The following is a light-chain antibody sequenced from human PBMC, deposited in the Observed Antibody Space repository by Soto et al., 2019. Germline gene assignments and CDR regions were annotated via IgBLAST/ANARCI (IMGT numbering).Light chain of an antibody. CDR2: GAS. V-gene: IGKV3-20*01. Sequence: EIVLTQSLGTLSWCPGERATLSGRASESVSSSYLAWYQQKPGQAPRLLIYGASSRATDIPDRFSGSGSGTDFTLTISRLEPEDFAVYYCQQYDSSPVTFGQGTKVEIK. CDR1: ESVSSSY. J-gene: IGKJ1*01. CDR3: QQYDSSPVT.